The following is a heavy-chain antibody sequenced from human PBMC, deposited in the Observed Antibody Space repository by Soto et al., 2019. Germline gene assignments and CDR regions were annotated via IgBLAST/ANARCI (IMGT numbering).Heavy chain of an antibody. J-gene: IGHJ6*02. CDR1: GFTFSSYG. D-gene: IGHD3-3*01. Sequence: QSGGSLRLSCAASGFTFSSYGMHWVRQAPGKGLEWVAVIWYDGSNKYYADSVKGRFTISRDNSKNTLYLQMNSLRAEDTAVYYYARDAGTFFDGYGMDVWGQGTTVTVSS. CDR2: IWYDGSNK. V-gene: IGHV3-33*01. CDR3: ARDAGTFFDGYGMDV.